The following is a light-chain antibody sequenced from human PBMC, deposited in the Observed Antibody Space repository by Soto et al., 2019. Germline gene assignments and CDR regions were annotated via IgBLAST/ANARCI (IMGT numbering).Light chain of an antibody. CDR2: GAS. CDR1: QSVSSSY. CDR3: QQYASSPWT. J-gene: IGKJ1*01. V-gene: IGKV3-20*01. Sequence: EIAWTQSPGTLSLSPGERATLSCRASQSVSSSYLAWYQQKPGQAPRLLIYGASSRATGIPDRFSGSGSGTDFTLTISRLEPEDFAVYYCQQYASSPWTFGQGTKVEIK.